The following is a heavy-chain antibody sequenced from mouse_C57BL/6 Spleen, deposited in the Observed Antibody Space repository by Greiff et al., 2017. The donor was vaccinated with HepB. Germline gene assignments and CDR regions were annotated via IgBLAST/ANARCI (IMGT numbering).Heavy chain of an antibody. V-gene: IGHV1-5*01. Sequence: EVQLQQSGTVLARPGASVKMSCKTSGYTFTSYWMHWVKQRPGQGLEWIGAIYPGNSDTSYNQKFKGKAKLTAVTSASTAYMELSSLTNEDSAVYYCTRWAQATGAMDYWGQGTSVTVSS. J-gene: IGHJ4*01. D-gene: IGHD3-2*02. CDR1: GYTFTSYW. CDR2: IYPGNSDT. CDR3: TRWAQATGAMDY.